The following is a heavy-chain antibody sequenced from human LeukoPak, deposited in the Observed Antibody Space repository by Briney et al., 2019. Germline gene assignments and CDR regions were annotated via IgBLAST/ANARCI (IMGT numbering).Heavy chain of an antibody. Sequence: KPSETLSLTCTVSSXSISSYYWSWIRQPPGKGLEWIGYIYYSGSTTYNPSLKSRVTISVDTSKNQFSLKLSSVTAADTAVYYCARVNSGSFQRGWFGPWGQGTLVTVSS. J-gene: IGHJ5*02. CDR3: ARVNSGSFQRGWFGP. CDR1: SXSISSYY. D-gene: IGHD1-26*01. V-gene: IGHV4-59*08. CDR2: IYYSGST.